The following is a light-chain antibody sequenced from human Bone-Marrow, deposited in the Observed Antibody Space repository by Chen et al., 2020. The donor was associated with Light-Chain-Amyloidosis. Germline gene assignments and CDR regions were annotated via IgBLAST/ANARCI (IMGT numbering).Light chain of an antibody. J-gene: IGLJ1*01. Sequence: QSALTQPASVSGSPGQSITISCTGATSDAADFNSVSWYQQHSGKAPKLMLYDVSNRPSWVSDRFSGSKSGNAASLTISGLQAEDEADYYCSSYTSISTPFGTGTKVTVL. CDR2: DVS. CDR1: TSDAADFNS. CDR3: SSYTSISTP. V-gene: IGLV2-14*01.